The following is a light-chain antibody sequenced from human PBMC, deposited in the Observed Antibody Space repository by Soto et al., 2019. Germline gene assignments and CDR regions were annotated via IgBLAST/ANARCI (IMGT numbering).Light chain of an antibody. CDR2: AAS. CDR1: QGIRHD. Sequence: DMQMTQSPASLSASVRYRVTITCRASQGIRHDLGWYQQKPGKAPKRLIYAASSLQSGVPSRFSGRGSGTEFTLTISSLQPDDFATYYCQHYNSYSEAFGQGTKVDIK. CDR3: QHYNSYSEA. V-gene: IGKV1-17*01. J-gene: IGKJ1*01.